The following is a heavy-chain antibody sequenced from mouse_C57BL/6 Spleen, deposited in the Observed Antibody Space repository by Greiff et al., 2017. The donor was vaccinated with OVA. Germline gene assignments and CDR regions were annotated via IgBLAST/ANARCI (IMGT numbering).Heavy chain of an antibody. V-gene: IGHV5-12*01. CDR1: GFTFSDYY. Sequence: EVNLVESGGGLVQPGGSLKLSCAASGFTFSDYYMYWVRQTPEKRLEWVAYISNGGGSTYYPDTVKGRFTISRDNAKNTLYLQMSRLKSEDTAMYYCARLNWDRAMDYWGQGTSVTVSS. CDR2: ISNGGGST. J-gene: IGHJ4*01. CDR3: ARLNWDRAMDY. D-gene: IGHD4-1*01.